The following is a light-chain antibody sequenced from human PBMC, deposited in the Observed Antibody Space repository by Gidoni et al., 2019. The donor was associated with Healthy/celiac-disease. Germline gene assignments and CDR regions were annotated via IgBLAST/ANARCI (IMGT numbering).Light chain of an antibody. CDR1: QSVSSN. CDR2: GAS. V-gene: IGKV3-15*01. Sequence: EIVMTQSPATLSVSPGERATLSCRASQSVSSNLAWYQQKPGQAPRLLIYGASTRATGIPARFSGSGSGTEFTLTISGLQSKDFAVSYCQQDNNWPRTFGQGTKVEIK. J-gene: IGKJ1*01. CDR3: QQDNNWPRT.